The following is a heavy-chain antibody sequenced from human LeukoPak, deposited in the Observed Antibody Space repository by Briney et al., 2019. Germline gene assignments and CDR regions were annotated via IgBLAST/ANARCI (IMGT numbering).Heavy chain of an antibody. CDR1: GIGVSTDY. CDR2: IYSEGTT. J-gene: IGHJ6*02. Sequence: QPGGSLRLSCVASGIGVSTDYITWVRQAPGKGLEWVSIIYSEGTTYYADSVKGRFSISRDISKNTVTLQMSSLRAEDTAVYYCARDRFNGMDVWGQGTTVTVSS. D-gene: IGHD3-3*01. CDR3: ARDRFNGMDV. V-gene: IGHV3-66*01.